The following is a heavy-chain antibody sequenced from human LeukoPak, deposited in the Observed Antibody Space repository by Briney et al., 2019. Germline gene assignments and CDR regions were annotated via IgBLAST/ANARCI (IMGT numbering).Heavy chain of an antibody. V-gene: IGHV1-69*05. D-gene: IGHD2/OR15-2a*01. Sequence: SVKVSCKTSGGTFHIYAINWVRQAPGQGLEWVGGVLPMFGAPASAPKFQGRVTFTTDTSADTVTMELSSLTSDDTAMYYCANYFVYYAAFDAWGKGTMVAVPS. CDR1: GGTFHIYA. J-gene: IGHJ3*01. CDR3: ANYFVYYAAFDA. CDR2: VLPMFGAP.